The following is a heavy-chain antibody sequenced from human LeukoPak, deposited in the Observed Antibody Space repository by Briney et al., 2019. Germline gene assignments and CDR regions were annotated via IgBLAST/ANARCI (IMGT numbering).Heavy chain of an antibody. CDR1: GFSFSNYG. Sequence: GTSLRLSCAASGFSFSNYGMHWVRQAPGKGPEWVALLSYDGGKKYYADAVKGRFTISRDNSKNTLYLQMNSLRAEDTAVYYCAKDSLWFGELSYYFDYWGQGTLATVSS. J-gene: IGHJ4*02. CDR3: AKDSLWFGELSYYFDY. D-gene: IGHD3-10*01. V-gene: IGHV3-30*18. CDR2: LSYDGGKK.